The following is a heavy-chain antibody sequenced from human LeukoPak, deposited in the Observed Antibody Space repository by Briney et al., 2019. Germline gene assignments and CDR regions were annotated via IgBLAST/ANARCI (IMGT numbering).Heavy chain of an antibody. D-gene: IGHD5-12*01. CDR1: GGSISSRTYY. CDR2: INHSGST. Sequence: SETLSLTCTVSGGSISSRTYYWSWIRQPPGKGLEWIEEINHSGSTNYNPSLKSRVTISVDTSKNQFSLKLSSVTAADTAVYYCARVASGYDPYYFDYWGRGTLVTVSS. V-gene: IGHV4-39*07. J-gene: IGHJ4*01. CDR3: ARVASGYDPYYFDY.